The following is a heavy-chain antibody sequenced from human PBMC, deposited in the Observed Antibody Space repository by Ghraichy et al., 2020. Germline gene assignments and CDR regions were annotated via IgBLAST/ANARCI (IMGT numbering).Heavy chain of an antibody. CDR1: GDSISSSGLH. D-gene: IGHD6-13*01. J-gene: IGHJ5*01. Sequence: SETLSLTCTVSGDSISSSGLHWAWIRQPPGKGLEWIGSIYHTGGASYKPSLKSRVTMSVDSSKNQFSLKLSSVTAADTAVYYCVREGGISANGTPDSWGQGTLVTVSS. CDR2: IYHTGGA. V-gene: IGHV4-39*07. CDR3: VREGGISANGTPDS.